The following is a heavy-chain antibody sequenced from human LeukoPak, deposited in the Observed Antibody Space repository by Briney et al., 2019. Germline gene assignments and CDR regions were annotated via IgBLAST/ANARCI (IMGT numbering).Heavy chain of an antibody. V-gene: IGHV1-18*01. Sequence: ASVKVSCKASGYTFTSYGISWVRQAPGQGLEWMGWISAYNGNTNYAQKLQGRVTMTTDTSTSTAYMELRSLRSDDTAVYYCARGRYYYDSSGYLPPGYWGQGTLVTVSS. D-gene: IGHD3-22*01. CDR2: ISAYNGNT. J-gene: IGHJ4*02. CDR1: GYTFTSYG. CDR3: ARGRYYYDSSGYLPPGY.